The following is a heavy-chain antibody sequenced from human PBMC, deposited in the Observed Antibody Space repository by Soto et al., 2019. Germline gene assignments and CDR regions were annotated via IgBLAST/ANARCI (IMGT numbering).Heavy chain of an antibody. CDR2: ISAYNGNT. Sequence: ASAKVSCKASRYTFTSYAISWVRQAPGQGLEWMGWISAYNGNTNYAQKLQGRVTMTTDTSTSTAYMELRSLRSDDTAVYYCARVTRNCSGGSCNLHYWGQGTLVTVSS. V-gene: IGHV1-18*01. CDR1: RYTFTSYA. J-gene: IGHJ4*02. CDR3: ARVTRNCSGGSCNLHY. D-gene: IGHD2-15*01.